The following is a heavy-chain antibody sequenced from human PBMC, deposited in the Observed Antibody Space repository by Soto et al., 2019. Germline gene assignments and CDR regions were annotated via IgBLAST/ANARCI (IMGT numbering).Heavy chain of an antibody. CDR1: ALTVTSHG. Sequence: EVHLLESGGNLVQPGGSLRLSCAASALTVTSHGMSWVRQAPGKGLEWVSGISVSGTYYTDSVKRRFTISRDTSKSTRYLQMNSLRVEDTAVYYCANDPRGPYSWGQGTLVTVSS. D-gene: IGHD3-10*01. V-gene: IGHV3-23*01. J-gene: IGHJ4*02. CDR3: ANDPRGPYS. CDR2: ISVSGT.